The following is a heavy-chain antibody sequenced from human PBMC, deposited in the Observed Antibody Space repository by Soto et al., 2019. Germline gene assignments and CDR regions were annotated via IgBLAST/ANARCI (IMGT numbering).Heavy chain of an antibody. V-gene: IGHV1-69*06. Sequence: QVQLVQSGAEVKKPGSSVKVSCKASGGTFSNYAISWVRQAPGQGLEWMGGIIPIFGTANYAQKFQGRVTITADKSTSTAYMALSSLRSEDTAVYYCARDMTGTTVPYFDYWGQGTLVTVSS. D-gene: IGHD1-7*01. J-gene: IGHJ4*02. CDR2: IIPIFGTA. CDR3: ARDMTGTTVPYFDY. CDR1: GGTFSNYA.